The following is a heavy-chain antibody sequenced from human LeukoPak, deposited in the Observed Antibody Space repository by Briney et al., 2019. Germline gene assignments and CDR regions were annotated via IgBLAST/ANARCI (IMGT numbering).Heavy chain of an antibody. CDR2: IDEDGST. Sequence: PSETLSLTCSVSGQSTTTYRWSWIRQSAAKGLEWMGRIDEDGSTTYSPSLRSRVTVSADTSKNQVSLKLKFVTAADTAVYFCARGYRSTTHCHFDSWGRGTLVTDSS. CDR3: ARGYRSTTHCHFDS. V-gene: IGHV4-4*07. CDR1: GQSTTTYR. J-gene: IGHJ5*01. D-gene: IGHD2-2*01.